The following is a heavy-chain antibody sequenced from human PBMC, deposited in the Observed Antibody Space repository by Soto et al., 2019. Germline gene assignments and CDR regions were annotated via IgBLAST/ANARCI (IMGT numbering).Heavy chain of an antibody. CDR2: ISYDGSNK. J-gene: IGHJ2*01. CDR1: GFTFSSYG. CDR3: AHPVTTEEWYFDL. Sequence: QVQLVESGGGVVQPGRSLRLSCAASGFTFSSYGMHWVRQAPGKGLEWVAVISYDGSNKYYADSVKGRFTISRDNSKNTLYLQMNSLRAEDTAVYYCAHPVTTEEWYFDLWGRGTLVTVSS. D-gene: IGHD4-17*01. V-gene: IGHV3-30*03.